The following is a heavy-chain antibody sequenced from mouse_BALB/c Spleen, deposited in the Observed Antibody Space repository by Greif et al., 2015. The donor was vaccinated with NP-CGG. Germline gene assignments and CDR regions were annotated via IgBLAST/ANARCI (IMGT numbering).Heavy chain of an antibody. V-gene: IGHV5-6*01. CDR2: ISSGGSYT. Sequence: EVQRVESGGDLVKPGGSLKLSCAASGFTFSSYGMSWVRQTPDKRLEWVATISSGGSYTYYPDSVKGRFTISRGNAKNTLYLQMSSLKSEDTAMYYCAREEDGFAYWGQGTLVTVSA. J-gene: IGHJ3*01. CDR1: GFTFSSYG. CDR3: AREEDGFAY.